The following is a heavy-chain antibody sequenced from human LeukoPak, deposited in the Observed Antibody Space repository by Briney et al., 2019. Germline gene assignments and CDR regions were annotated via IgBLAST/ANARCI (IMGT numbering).Heavy chain of an antibody. J-gene: IGHJ4*02. D-gene: IGHD3-16*01. CDR1: GFTFSSYA. V-gene: IGHV3-23*01. CDR2: ISGRGGST. CDR3: AKVSLRFFDY. Sequence: GSLSPSFAASGFTFSSYAMSWVRRAPGKGLEWVSAISGRGGSTYYADSVKGRFTISSDNSKNPLYLQIKSLRGEDTAVYYCAKVSLRFFDYWGRGPGVSVSS.